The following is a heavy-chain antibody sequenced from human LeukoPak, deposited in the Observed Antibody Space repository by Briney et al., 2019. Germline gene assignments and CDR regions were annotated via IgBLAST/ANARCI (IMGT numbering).Heavy chain of an antibody. J-gene: IGHJ4*02. CDR2: ISGSGGST. Sequence: PGGSLRLSCAASGFTFSDYYMSWIRQAPGKGLEWVSAISGSGGSTYYADSVKGRFTISRDNSKNTLYLQMNSLRAEDTAVYYCAKDYDILTGYYWGSDYWGQGTLVTVSS. CDR1: GFTFSDYY. V-gene: IGHV3-23*01. CDR3: AKDYDILTGYYWGSDY. D-gene: IGHD3-9*01.